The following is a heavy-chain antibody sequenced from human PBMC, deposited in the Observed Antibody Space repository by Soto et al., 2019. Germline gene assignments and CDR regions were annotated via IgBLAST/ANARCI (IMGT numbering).Heavy chain of an antibody. V-gene: IGHV4-34*01. D-gene: IGHD3-3*01. CDR1: GGSFSGYY. CDR2: INHSGST. J-gene: IGHJ4*02. CDR3: ARGGFTRIGKRNFDY. Sequence: SETLSLTCAVYGGSFSGYYWSWIRQPPGKGLEWIGEINHSGSTNYNPSLKSRVTISVDTSKNQFSLKLSSVTAADTAVYYCARGGFTRIGKRNFDYWGQGTLVTVSS.